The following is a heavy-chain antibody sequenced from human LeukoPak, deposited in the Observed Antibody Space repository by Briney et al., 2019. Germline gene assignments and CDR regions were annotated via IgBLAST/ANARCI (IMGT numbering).Heavy chain of an antibody. D-gene: IGHD3-10*01. CDR1: GGSFSGYY. Sequence: SETLSLTCAVYGGSFSGYYWSWIRQPPGKGLEWIGEINLSGSTNYNPSLKSRVTISVDTSKNQFSLKLSSVTAADTAVYYCARGGHGSGSPYYYYGMDVWGQGTTVTVSS. CDR3: ARGGHGSGSPYYYYGMDV. CDR2: INLSGST. J-gene: IGHJ6*02. V-gene: IGHV4-34*01.